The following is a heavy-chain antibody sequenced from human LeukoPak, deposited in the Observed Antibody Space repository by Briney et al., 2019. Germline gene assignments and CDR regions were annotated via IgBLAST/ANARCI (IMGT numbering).Heavy chain of an antibody. J-gene: IGHJ4*02. CDR2: IYYSGST. Sequence: SETLSLTCTVSGGSISSSSYYWGWIRQPPGKGLEWIGSIYYSGSTYYNPSLKSRVTISVDTSKNQFSLKLSSVTAADTAVYYCARLDIVVVPAAIPAEIDYWGQGTLVTVSS. V-gene: IGHV4-39*01. CDR3: ARLDIVVVPAAIPAEIDY. CDR1: GGSISSSSYY. D-gene: IGHD2-2*02.